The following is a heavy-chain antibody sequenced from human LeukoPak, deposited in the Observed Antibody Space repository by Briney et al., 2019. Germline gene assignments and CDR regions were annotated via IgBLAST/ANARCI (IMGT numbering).Heavy chain of an antibody. CDR1: GFTFSSDG. V-gene: IGHV3-33*01. CDR2: IWYDGSNN. Sequence: GGSLRLSWAAAGFTFSSDGTHWVRQAPGKGLEWVAVIWYDGSNNYYADSGEGRFTISRDNSKNRLCLRMHRERATQSGVTYCACYHDNSGSPYYFDYWGQGTLVTVSS. CDR3: ACYHDNSGSPYYFDY. J-gene: IGHJ4*02. D-gene: IGHD3-22*01.